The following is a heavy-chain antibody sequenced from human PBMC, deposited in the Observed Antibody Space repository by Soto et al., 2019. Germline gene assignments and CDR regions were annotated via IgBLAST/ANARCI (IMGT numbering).Heavy chain of an antibody. V-gene: IGHV4-30-4*02. CDR3: ARVGSSWYLGMDV. J-gene: IGHJ6*02. D-gene: IGHD6-13*01. Sequence: PSETLSLTCTVSGGSISSGDYYWSWIRQPPGKGLEWIGSIYYSGSTYYNPSLKSRVTISVDTSKNQFSLKLSSVTAADTAVYYCARVGSSWYLGMDVWGQGTTVTVSS. CDR1: GGSISSGDYY. CDR2: IYYSGST.